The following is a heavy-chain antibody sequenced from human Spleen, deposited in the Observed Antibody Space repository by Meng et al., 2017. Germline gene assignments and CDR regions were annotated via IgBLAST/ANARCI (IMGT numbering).Heavy chain of an antibody. CDR3: ARDPGSYYPNWFDP. D-gene: IGHD1-26*01. Sequence: QGQLGQSGAEVKKPGASVKVSCEASGYTLSTDGFSWVRQAPGQGLERMGCISVYNGNTNYAQKLQGRVTMTTDTSTSTAYMELRSLRSDDTAVYYCARDPGSYYPNWFDPWGQGTLVTVSS. V-gene: IGHV1-18*01. CDR1: GYTLSTDG. J-gene: IGHJ5*02. CDR2: ISVYNGNT.